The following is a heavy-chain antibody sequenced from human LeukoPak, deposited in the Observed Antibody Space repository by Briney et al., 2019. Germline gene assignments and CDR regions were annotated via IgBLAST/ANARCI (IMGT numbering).Heavy chain of an antibody. Sequence: GGSLRLSCAASGFTFSNAWMSWVRQAPGKGLEWVGRIKSKTDGGTTDYAAPVKGRFTISRDDSKNTLYLQMNSLKTEDTAVYYCTTDLWMMATPIDYWGQGTLVTVSS. J-gene: IGHJ4*02. CDR3: TTDLWMMATPIDY. V-gene: IGHV3-15*01. CDR1: GFTFSNAW. CDR2: IKSKTDGGTT. D-gene: IGHD2-21*01.